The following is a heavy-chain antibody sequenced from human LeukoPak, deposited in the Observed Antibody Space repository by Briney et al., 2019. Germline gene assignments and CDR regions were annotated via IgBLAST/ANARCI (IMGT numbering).Heavy chain of an antibody. Sequence: PSETLSLTCTVSDYSISSGYYWGWIRQPPGKGLEWIGSIYRNGVTFSNASLRSRLSISVDMSKNQFSLKLSSVTAADTAVYYCARAVQLERPPPLIDYYYMDVWGKGTTVTVSS. CDR2: IYRNGVT. CDR1: DYSISSGYY. V-gene: IGHV4-38-2*02. D-gene: IGHD1-1*01. CDR3: ARAVQLERPPPLIDYYYMDV. J-gene: IGHJ6*03.